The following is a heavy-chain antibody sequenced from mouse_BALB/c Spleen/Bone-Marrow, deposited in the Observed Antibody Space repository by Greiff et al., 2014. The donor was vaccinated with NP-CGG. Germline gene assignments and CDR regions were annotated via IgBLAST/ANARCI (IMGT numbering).Heavy chain of an antibody. Sequence: DVMLVESGGGLVQPGGSLKLSCAASGFTFSSYGMSWVRQTPDKRLELVASINSNGGSTYYPDSVKGRFTISRDNAKNTLSLQMSSLKSEDIAMYYCARGNYGNYVDYFDYWGQGTTLTVSS. D-gene: IGHD2-1*01. V-gene: IGHV5-6-3*01. CDR3: ARGNYGNYVDYFDY. J-gene: IGHJ2*01. CDR2: INSNGGST. CDR1: GFTFSSYG.